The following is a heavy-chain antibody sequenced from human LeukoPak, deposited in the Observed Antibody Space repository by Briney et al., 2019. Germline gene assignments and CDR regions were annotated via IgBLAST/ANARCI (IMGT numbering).Heavy chain of an antibody. J-gene: IGHJ4*02. V-gene: IGHV3-7*04. D-gene: IGHD5-24*01. CDR1: GFTFSSYW. CDR3: ARETEMANLDY. Sequence: QPGGSLRLSCTASGFTFSSYWMNWVRQAPGKGLEWVANIKQDGSEKYYVDSVKGRFTISRDNAKESLYLQMNSLRAEDTAVYYCARETEMANLDYWGQGTLVTVSS. CDR2: IKQDGSEK.